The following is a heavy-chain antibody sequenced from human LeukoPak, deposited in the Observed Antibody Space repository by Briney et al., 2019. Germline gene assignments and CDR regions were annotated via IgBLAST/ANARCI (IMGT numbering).Heavy chain of an antibody. CDR2: ISGSGGST. V-gene: IGHV3-23*01. CDR3: AKALDLLWFGEWDY. J-gene: IGHJ4*02. Sequence: GGSLRLSCAASGFTFSSYAMSWVRQAPGKGLEWASAISGSGGSTYYADSVKGRFTISRDNSRNTLYLQMNSLRAEDTAVYYCAKALDLLWFGEWDYWGQGTLVTVSS. CDR1: GFTFSSYA. D-gene: IGHD3-10*01.